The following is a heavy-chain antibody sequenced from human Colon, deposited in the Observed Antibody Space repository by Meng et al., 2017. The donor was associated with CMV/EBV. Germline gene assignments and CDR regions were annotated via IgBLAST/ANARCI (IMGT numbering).Heavy chain of an antibody. V-gene: IGHV4-39*07. CDR3: ARSRDIVIVEAAQAVFDI. CDR2: VYYTGST. D-gene: IGHD2-2*01. J-gene: IGHJ3*02. Sequence: SETLSLTCSVSGGSVGNDNYYWAWIRQPPGKGLEWIGNVYYTGSTYYNPSLRSRVTISVDMSKNQFSLRLASVTATDTAVYYCARSRDIVIVEAAQAVFDIWGQGTMVTVSS. CDR1: GGSVGNDNYY.